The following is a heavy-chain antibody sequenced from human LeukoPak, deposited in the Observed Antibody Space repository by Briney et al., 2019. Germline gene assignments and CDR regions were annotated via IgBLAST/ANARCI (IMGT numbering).Heavy chain of an antibody. CDR3: ARADSSTSPYYFDY. J-gene: IGHJ4*02. Sequence: ASVKVSCKASGYTFTGYYMHWVRQAPGQGLEWMGIINPSGDTTNYAQKFQGRVTLTRDTSTSAVYMELSSLRSEDSAVYYCARADSSTSPYYFDYWGQGTLVTVSS. CDR1: GYTFTGYY. D-gene: IGHD2-2*01. V-gene: IGHV1-46*03. CDR2: INPSGDTT.